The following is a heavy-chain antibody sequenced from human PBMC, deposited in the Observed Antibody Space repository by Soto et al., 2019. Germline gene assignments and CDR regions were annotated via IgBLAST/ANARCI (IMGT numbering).Heavy chain of an antibody. Sequence: ASVKVSCKASGYTFTSYGISWVRQAPGQGLEWMGWISAYNGNTNYAQKLQGRVTMTTDTSTSTAYMELSSLRSEDTAVYYCATPDYDFWSGYDYYFDYWGQGTLVTVSS. V-gene: IGHV1-18*01. CDR2: ISAYNGNT. CDR3: ATPDYDFWSGYDYYFDY. J-gene: IGHJ4*02. D-gene: IGHD3-3*01. CDR1: GYTFTSYG.